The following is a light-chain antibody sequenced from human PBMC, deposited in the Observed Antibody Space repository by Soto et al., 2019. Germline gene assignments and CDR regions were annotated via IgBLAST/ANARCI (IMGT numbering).Light chain of an antibody. CDR1: QSVRSSY. Sequence: ILLTQSPGTLSLSPGEGATLSCRASQSVRSSYLAWYQQKPGQAPRLLIYGASTRATGIPDRLSGSGSGTAFTLTISRLEPEDSAVYYCQQYGSSPTLTFGQGTNVDIK. CDR2: GAS. J-gene: IGKJ1*01. CDR3: QQYGSSPTLT. V-gene: IGKV3-20*01.